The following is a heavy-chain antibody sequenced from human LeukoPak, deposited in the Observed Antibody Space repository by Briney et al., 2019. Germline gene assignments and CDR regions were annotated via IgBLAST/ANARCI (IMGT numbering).Heavy chain of an antibody. CDR3: ARRRQWIQLWLRPYYFDY. CDR1: GGSFSGYY. Sequence: KPSETLSLTCAVYGGSFSGYYWSWIRQPPGKGLEWIGEINHSGSTNYNPSLKSRVPISVDTSKNQFSLKLSSVTAADTAVYYCARRRQWIQLWLRPYYFDYWGQGTLVTVSS. D-gene: IGHD5-18*01. CDR2: INHSGST. J-gene: IGHJ4*02. V-gene: IGHV4-34*01.